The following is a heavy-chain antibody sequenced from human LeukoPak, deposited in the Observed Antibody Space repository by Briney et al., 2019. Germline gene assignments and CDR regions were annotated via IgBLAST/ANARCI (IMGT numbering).Heavy chain of an antibody. CDR2: IYYSGST. CDR3: ARGQWEPRFDP. Sequence: SETLSLTCTVSGGSISSSSYYWGWIRQPPGKGLEWIGSIYYSGSTYYNPSLKSRVTISVDTSKNQFSLKLSSVTAADTAVYYCARGQWEPRFDPWGQGTLVIVSS. J-gene: IGHJ5*02. D-gene: IGHD1-26*01. V-gene: IGHV4-39*01. CDR1: GGSISSSSYY.